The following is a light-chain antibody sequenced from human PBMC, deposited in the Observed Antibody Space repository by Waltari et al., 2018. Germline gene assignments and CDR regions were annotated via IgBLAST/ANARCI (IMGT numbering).Light chain of an antibody. CDR1: QRISNY. CDR3: QQYNSYPYT. CDR2: VAS. Sequence: DIQMTQSPSSLSASVGDRVTITCRASQRISNYLAWFQQKPGQAPKSLIYVASTLQSGVASKFSGSGSGTDFTLTISSLQPEDFATYFCQQYNSYPYTFGQGTKVEI. V-gene: IGKV1-16*02. J-gene: IGKJ2*01.